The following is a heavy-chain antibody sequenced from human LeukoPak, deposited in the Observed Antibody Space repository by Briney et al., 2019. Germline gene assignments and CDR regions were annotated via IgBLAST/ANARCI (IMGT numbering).Heavy chain of an antibody. D-gene: IGHD6-13*01. V-gene: IGHV3-30*04. CDR2: ISYDGRNK. J-gene: IGHJ4*02. Sequence: PGGSLRLSCAASAASGFTFSSYAFHWVRQAPGKGLEWVAVISYDGRNKYYADSVKGRFTISRDNSKNTLYLQMNSLRAEDTAVYYCARDPLRTAAGRIYYFDYWGQGTLVTVSS. CDR1: GFTFSSYA. CDR3: ARDPLRTAAGRIYYFDY.